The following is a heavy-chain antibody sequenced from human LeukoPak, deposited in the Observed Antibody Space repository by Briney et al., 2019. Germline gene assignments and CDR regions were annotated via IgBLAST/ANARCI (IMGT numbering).Heavy chain of an antibody. CDR1: GFTFSSYS. CDR2: ISSSSSTI. D-gene: IGHD5-18*01. Sequence: GGSLRLSCAASGFTFSSYSMNWVRQAPGKGLEWVSYISSSSSTIYYADSVKGRFTISRDNAKNSLYLQMNSLGAEDTAVYYCARAPYSYGYPYYYYYYMDVWGKGTTVTVSS. V-gene: IGHV3-48*01. CDR3: ARAPYSYGYPYYYYYYMDV. J-gene: IGHJ6*03.